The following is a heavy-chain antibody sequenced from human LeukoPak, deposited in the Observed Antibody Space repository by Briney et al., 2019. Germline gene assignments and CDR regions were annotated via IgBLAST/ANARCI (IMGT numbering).Heavy chain of an antibody. J-gene: IGHJ4*02. D-gene: IGHD2-15*01. CDR2: IYYSGST. Sequence: SETLSLTCTVSGGSISSYYWSWIRQPPGKGLEWIGYIYYSGSTNYNPSLKSRVTISVDTSKNQFSLKLSSVTAADTAVYYCARGQIVGDSYFDYWGQGTLVTVSS. CDR1: GGSISSYY. CDR3: ARGQIVGDSYFDY. V-gene: IGHV4-59*01.